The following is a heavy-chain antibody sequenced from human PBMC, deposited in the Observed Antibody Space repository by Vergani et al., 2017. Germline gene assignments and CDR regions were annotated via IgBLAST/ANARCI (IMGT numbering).Heavy chain of an antibody. CDR1: GFTFNHYA. CDR3: AKANPRNSGYDYLYYYHAMDV. CDR2: ISGSGGST. J-gene: IGHJ6*02. V-gene: IGHV3-23*04. D-gene: IGHD5-12*01. Sequence: VQLVESGGGVVQPGRSLRLSCVASGFTFNHYAMNWVRQAPGKGLEWVSGISGSGGSTYYAGSVKGRFTISRDSSKNTLYLQMNSLSAGDTAVYYCAKANPRNSGYDYLYYYHAMDVWGQGTTVTVSS.